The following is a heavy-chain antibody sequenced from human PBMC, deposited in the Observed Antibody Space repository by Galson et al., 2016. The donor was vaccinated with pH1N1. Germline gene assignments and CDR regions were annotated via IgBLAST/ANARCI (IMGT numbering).Heavy chain of an antibody. Sequence: SLRLSCAASGFTFSTYWMSWVRQAPGKGLEWVSGISWNSGSIAYADSVKGRFTISRDNAKNSLYLQMNSLRAEDTALYYCAKVVGYSYGYVDYWGQGTLVTVSS. CDR1: GFTFSTYW. CDR2: ISWNSGSI. D-gene: IGHD5-18*01. J-gene: IGHJ4*02. CDR3: AKVVGYSYGYVDY. V-gene: IGHV3-9*01.